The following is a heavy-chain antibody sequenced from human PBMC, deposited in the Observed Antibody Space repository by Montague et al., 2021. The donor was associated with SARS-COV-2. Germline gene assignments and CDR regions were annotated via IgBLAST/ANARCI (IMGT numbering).Heavy chain of an antibody. V-gene: IGHV4-61*02. CDR2: GKN. CDR3: ARVEGFDFDY. Sequence: GKNNYNPSLKSRVTISIDTSKNQFSLKLSSVTAADTAVYYCARVEGFDFDYWGQGTLVTVSS. J-gene: IGHJ4*02.